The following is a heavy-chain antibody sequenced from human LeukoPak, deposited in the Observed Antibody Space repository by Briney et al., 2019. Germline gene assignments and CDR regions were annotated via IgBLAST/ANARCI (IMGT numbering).Heavy chain of an antibody. Sequence: PGGSLRLSCVASGFTLSNYWMSWVRQASGKGLEWVGRIRSKANSYATAYAASVKGRFTISRDDSKNTAYLQMNSLKTEDTAVYYCTRLSYSLSGSYYNWFDPWGQGTLVTVSS. J-gene: IGHJ5*02. CDR3: TRLSYSLSGSYYNWFDP. V-gene: IGHV3-73*01. D-gene: IGHD1-26*01. CDR1: GFTLSNYW. CDR2: IRSKANSYAT.